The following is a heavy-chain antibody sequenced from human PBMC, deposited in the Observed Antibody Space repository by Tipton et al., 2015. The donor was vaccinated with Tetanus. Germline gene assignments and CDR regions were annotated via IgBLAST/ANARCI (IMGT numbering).Heavy chain of an antibody. D-gene: IGHD3-3*01. V-gene: IGHV3-21*01. CDR1: GFTFSTYS. J-gene: IGHJ6*02. CDR3: ARQDKRFVGYYDAMDV. CDR2: ISLSSSYI. Sequence: SGFTFSTYSMNWVRQAPGKGLQWVSSISLSSSYIDYADSVQGRFTISRDNAKNSLYLQMNSLRAEDTAVYYCARQDKRFVGYYDAMDVWGQGTTVIVSS.